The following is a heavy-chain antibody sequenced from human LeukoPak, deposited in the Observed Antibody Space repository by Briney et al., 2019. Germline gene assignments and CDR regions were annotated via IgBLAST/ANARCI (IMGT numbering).Heavy chain of an antibody. J-gene: IGHJ5*02. V-gene: IGHV3-11*01. CDR1: GFTFNDYY. Sequence: TGGSLRLSCAASGFTFNDYYMSWIRQAPGKGLEWLSYINIGGTNTHYADSVKGRFTISRDNAKRSLYLEMNNLRAEDTAVYYCATDGAGFDTWGQGVLVTVSS. CDR2: INIGGTNT. CDR3: ATDGAGFDT.